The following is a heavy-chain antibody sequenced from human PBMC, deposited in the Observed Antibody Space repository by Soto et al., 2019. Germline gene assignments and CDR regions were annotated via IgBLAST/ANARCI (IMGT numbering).Heavy chain of an antibody. Sequence: QVQLVESGGGVVRPGRSLRLSCAASGFTFSSYAMHWVRQAPGKGLEWVAVISYDGSNKYYADSVKGRFTISRDNSKNTLYLQMNSLRAEDTAVYYCARGAPLVGYFDYWGQGTLVTVSS. D-gene: IGHD1-26*01. J-gene: IGHJ4*02. V-gene: IGHV3-30-3*01. CDR2: ISYDGSNK. CDR3: ARGAPLVGYFDY. CDR1: GFTFSSYA.